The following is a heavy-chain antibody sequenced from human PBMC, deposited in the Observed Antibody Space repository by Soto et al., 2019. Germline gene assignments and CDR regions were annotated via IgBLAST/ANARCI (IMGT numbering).Heavy chain of an antibody. V-gene: IGHV3-30*18. CDR3: AKDQGILFAPNWFDP. CDR2: ISYDGSNK. D-gene: IGHD2-15*01. Sequence: WVRQAPGKGLEWVAVISYDGSNKYYADSVKGRFTISRDNSKNTLYLQMNSLRAEDTAVYYCAKDQGILFAPNWFDPWGQGTLVTVSS. J-gene: IGHJ5*02.